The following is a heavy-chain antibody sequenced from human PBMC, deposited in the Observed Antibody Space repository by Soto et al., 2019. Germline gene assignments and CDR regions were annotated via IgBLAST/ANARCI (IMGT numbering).Heavy chain of an antibody. CDR3: TQDGGSRDWLTVN. Sequence: EVQLLESGGDLVQPGGSLRLSCAASGFTFTSYAMSWIRQAPGKGLEWVSAITGGGDNTYYADSVKGRFTISRDNSKNTLYLQMNSLRAEYTAFYYCTQDGGSRDWLTVNLGQGTLVTVSS. V-gene: IGHV3-23*01. J-gene: IGHJ4*02. D-gene: IGHD3-9*01. CDR1: GFTFTSYA. CDR2: ITGGGDNT.